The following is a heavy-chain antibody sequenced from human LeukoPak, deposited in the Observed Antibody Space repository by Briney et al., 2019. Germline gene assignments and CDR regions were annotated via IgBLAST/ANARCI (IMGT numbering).Heavy chain of an antibody. V-gene: IGHV3-9*01. Sequence: GGSLRLSCAASGFTFDDYAMHWVRQAPGKGLEWVSGISWNSGSVGYADSVRGRFTISRDNAKNTLYLQMNSLRAEDTAVYYCARGPSNFYCSSTSCYEGFDYRGQGTLVTVSS. CDR2: ISWNSGSV. D-gene: IGHD2-2*01. CDR1: GFTFDDYA. CDR3: ARGPSNFYCSSTSCYEGFDY. J-gene: IGHJ4*02.